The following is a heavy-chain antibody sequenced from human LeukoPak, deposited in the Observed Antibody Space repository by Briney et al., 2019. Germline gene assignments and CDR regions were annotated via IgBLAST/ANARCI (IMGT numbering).Heavy chain of an antibody. V-gene: IGHV4-34*01. Sequence: PSETLSLTCAVYGGSFSGYYWSWICQPPGKGLEWIGEINHSGSTNYNPSLKSRVTISVDTSKNQFSLKLSSVTAADTAVYYCARTVAGSFDYWGQGTLVTVSS. J-gene: IGHJ4*02. CDR1: GGSFSGYY. D-gene: IGHD6-19*01. CDR3: ARTVAGSFDY. CDR2: INHSGST.